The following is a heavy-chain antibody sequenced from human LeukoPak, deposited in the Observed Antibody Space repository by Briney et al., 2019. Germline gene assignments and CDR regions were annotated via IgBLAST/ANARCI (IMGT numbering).Heavy chain of an antibody. CDR3: ARVGIVGATGYFDD. Sequence: GGSLRLSCAASGFTFSDHYMDWVRQAPGKGLEWVGRLRNKANSYTTEYAASVKGRFIISRDDSKNSLYLRMNSLKTEDTAVYYCARVGIVGATGYFDDWGQGTLVTVSS. D-gene: IGHD1-26*01. V-gene: IGHV3-72*01. J-gene: IGHJ4*02. CDR2: LRNKANSYTT. CDR1: GFTFSDHY.